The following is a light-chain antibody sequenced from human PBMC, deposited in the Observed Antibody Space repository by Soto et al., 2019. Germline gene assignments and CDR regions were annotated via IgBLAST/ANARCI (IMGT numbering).Light chain of an antibody. CDR2: KIS. J-gene: IGKJ2*01. CDR3: MQAIQWVYT. Sequence: DIVMSQTPLYSPVTLGQPASISCRSSQSLVHSDGNTYLSWLQQRPGQPPRILIYKISNRFSGVPDRFSGSWAGTDFTLKISRVEAEYVWVYYCMQAIQWVYTFCQGSKREIK. CDR1: QSLVHSDGNTY. V-gene: IGKV2-24*01.